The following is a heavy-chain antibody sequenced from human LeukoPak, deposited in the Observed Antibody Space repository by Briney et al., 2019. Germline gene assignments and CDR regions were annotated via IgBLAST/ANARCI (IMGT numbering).Heavy chain of an antibody. V-gene: IGHV1-69*13. CDR3: ARVRSPYYYYYGMDV. Sequence: ASVKISCKASGGTFSSYAISWVRQAPGQGLEWMGGIIPIFGTANYAQKFQGRVTITADESTSTAHMELSSLRSEDTAVYYCARVRSPYYYYYGMDVWGQGTTVTVSS. CDR2: IIPIFGTA. CDR1: GGTFSSYA. J-gene: IGHJ6*02.